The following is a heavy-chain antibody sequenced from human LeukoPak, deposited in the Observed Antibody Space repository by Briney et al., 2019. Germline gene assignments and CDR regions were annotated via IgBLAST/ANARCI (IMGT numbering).Heavy chain of an antibody. CDR1: GYTFTSHY. V-gene: IGHV1-18*04. CDR3: ARGTGDMGY. CDR2: ITTYSGNT. D-gene: IGHD2-15*01. Sequence: ASVTVSCKTSGYTFTSHYVSWVRQAPGQGLEWMGWITTYSGNTNYAQRLRGRVTMTTDTSTNTAYMELRNLRSDDTAVYYCARGTGDMGYRGQGTLVTVSS. J-gene: IGHJ4*02.